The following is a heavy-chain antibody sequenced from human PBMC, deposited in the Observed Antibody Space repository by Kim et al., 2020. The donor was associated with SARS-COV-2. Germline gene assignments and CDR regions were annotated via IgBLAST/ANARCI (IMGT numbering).Heavy chain of an antibody. D-gene: IGHD3-10*01. Sequence: YAQGFTGRFVFSLDTSVSTAYLQISSLKAEDTAVYYCASLPGLLWSPFDPWGQGTLVTVSS. V-gene: IGHV7-4-1*02. J-gene: IGHJ5*02. CDR3: ASLPGLLWSPFDP.